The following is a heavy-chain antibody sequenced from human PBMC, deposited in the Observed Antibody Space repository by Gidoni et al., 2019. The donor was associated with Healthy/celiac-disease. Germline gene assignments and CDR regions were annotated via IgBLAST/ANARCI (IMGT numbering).Heavy chain of an antibody. V-gene: IGHV3-30*18. CDR3: AKAEFDP. J-gene: IGHJ5*02. CDR1: GFTFSSYG. Sequence: QVQLVESGGGVVQPGRSLRLSCAASGFTFSSYGMHWVRQAPGKGLEWVAVISYDGSNKYYADSVKGCFTISRDNSKNTLYLQMNSLRAEDTAVYYCAKAEFDPWGQGTLVTVSS. CDR2: ISYDGSNK.